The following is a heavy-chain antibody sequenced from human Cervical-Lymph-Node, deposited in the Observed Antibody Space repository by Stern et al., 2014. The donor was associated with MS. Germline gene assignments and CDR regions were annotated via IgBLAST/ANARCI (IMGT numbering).Heavy chain of an antibody. CDR1: GFTFGDYG. J-gene: IGHJ6*02. CDR2: IHWDGGIS. V-gene: IGHV3-20*01. D-gene: IGHD2-8*02. Sequence: VQLVQSGGGVVRPGRSLRLSCAASGFTFGDYGMSWVRQGPGKVLEWVAAIHWDGGISVDAGSVQGRFTISRDNAKNSLYLQMNSLRAEDTALYHCARAFCTGGVCYSFPFYGMDVWGQGTTVTVSS. CDR3: ARAFCTGGVCYSFPFYGMDV.